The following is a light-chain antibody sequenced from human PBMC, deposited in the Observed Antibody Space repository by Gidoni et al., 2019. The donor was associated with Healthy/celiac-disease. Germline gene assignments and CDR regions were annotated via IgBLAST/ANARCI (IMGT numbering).Light chain of an antibody. Sequence: DIVLTQSPATLSWSPGERATLSCRASQSVSSYLAWYQQKPGQAPRLLIYDASNRATGIPARFSGSGSGTDFTLTISSLEPEDFAVYYCQQRSNWPPKYTFGQGTKLEIK. V-gene: IGKV3-11*01. CDR1: QSVSSY. CDR2: DAS. CDR3: QQRSNWPPKYT. J-gene: IGKJ2*01.